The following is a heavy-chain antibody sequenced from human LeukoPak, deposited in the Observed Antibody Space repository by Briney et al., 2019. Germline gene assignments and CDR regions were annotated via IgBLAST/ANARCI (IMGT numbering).Heavy chain of an antibody. V-gene: IGHV4-59*08. J-gene: IGHJ5*02. D-gene: IGHD2/OR15-2a*01. CDR1: DVSIKNYY. CDR3: ARQAVIIPTGMEGPWFDP. Sequence: PSETLSLTFTVSDVSIKNYYWSWIRQPPGKGLEWIANIYYAGSSNYNPSLKSRVSVSIDASKNQLSLKLTSVTAADTAIYYCARQAVIIPTGMEGPWFDPWGQGTLVAVSS. CDR2: IYYAGSS.